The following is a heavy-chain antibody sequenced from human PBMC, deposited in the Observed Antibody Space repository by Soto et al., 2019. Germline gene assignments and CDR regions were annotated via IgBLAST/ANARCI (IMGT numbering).Heavy chain of an antibody. CDR2: MNPNSGNT. V-gene: IGHV1-8*01. CDR3: ARAYTWGVAVAGM. CDR1: GYTFTSFD. J-gene: IGHJ4*02. D-gene: IGHD6-19*01. Sequence: QVQLVQSGAEVKKPGASVKVSCKASGYTFTSFDINWVRQATGQGLEWMGWMNPNSGNTGYAQKFQGRVTMTRNNSKSTAYMELSSLRSEDTAVYYCARAYTWGVAVAGMWGQGTLVTVSS.